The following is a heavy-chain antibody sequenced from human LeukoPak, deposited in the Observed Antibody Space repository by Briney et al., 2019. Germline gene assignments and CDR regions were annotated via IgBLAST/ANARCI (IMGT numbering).Heavy chain of an antibody. J-gene: IGHJ6*02. D-gene: IGHD5-24*01. CDR2: TKEDGSVK. Sequence: GGSLRLSCAASGFTFSIYWMTWVRQAPGKGLEWVANTKEDGSVKYYVDSVKGRFTISRDNAKKSLYLQMNNLRGEDTAVYFCARRWKLSLDFWGQGTTVTVSS. CDR1: GFTFSIYW. V-gene: IGHV3-7*01. CDR3: ARRWKLSLDF.